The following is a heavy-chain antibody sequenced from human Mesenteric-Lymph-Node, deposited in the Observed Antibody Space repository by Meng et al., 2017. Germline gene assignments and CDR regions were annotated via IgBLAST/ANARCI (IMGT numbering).Heavy chain of an antibody. CDR2: MNPNSGNT. CDR3: ARDPTSRYCSGGSCYSWFDYYYYGMDV. V-gene: IGHV1-8*01. Sequence: ASVKVSCKASGYTFTSYDINWVRQATGQGLEWMGWMNPNSGNTGYAQKFQGRVTMTRNTSISTAYMELSSLRSDDTAVYYCARDPTSRYCSGGSCYSWFDYYYYGMDVWGQGTTVTVSS. CDR1: GYTFTSYD. D-gene: IGHD2-15*01. J-gene: IGHJ6*02.